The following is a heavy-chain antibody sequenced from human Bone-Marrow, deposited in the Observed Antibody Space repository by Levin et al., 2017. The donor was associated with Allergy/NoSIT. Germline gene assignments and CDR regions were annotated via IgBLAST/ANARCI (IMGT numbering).Heavy chain of an antibody. V-gene: IGHV4-39*01. CDR1: GVSISADVYF. CDR2: MYHTGRT. D-gene: IGHD3-16*01. Sequence: SETLSLTCTVSGVSISADVYFWGWIRQPPGKGLEWIGSMYHTGRTRFNPSLRSRVTISGVTSTNQFSLKLKSVTATDTAVYYCARGKDLWGDAYYYYMDVWGKGTTVTVSS. CDR3: ARGKDLWGDAYYYYMDV. J-gene: IGHJ6*03.